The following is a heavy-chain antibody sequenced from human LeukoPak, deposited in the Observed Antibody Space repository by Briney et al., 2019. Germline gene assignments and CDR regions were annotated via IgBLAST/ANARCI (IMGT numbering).Heavy chain of an antibody. CDR1: GGSFSGYY. J-gene: IGHJ4*02. Sequence: PSETLSLTCAVYGGSFSGYYWCWVRQAPGKGLGWVSGIIGSGDITYYADSVKGRFTISRDNSKNTLYLQMSTLRADDTGVYYCARAARGYHYWGQGTLVTVSS. V-gene: IGHV3-23*01. CDR2: IIGSGDIT. D-gene: IGHD5-12*01. CDR3: ARAARGYHY.